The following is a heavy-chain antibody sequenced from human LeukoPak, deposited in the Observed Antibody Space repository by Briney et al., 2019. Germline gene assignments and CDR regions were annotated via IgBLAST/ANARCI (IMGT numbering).Heavy chain of an antibody. CDR1: GYTFTNYY. J-gene: IGHJ4*02. V-gene: IGHV1-46*01. D-gene: IGHD6-19*01. Sequence: AASAKVSCKASGYTFTNYYMHWVRQAPGQGLEWMAIINPSDGGTHYAQQFQGRVTMTRDTSTSTVYLESNSLRSEDTAVYYCARDSSGWSVDYWGQGTLVTVSS. CDR2: INPSDGGT. CDR3: ARDSSGWSVDY.